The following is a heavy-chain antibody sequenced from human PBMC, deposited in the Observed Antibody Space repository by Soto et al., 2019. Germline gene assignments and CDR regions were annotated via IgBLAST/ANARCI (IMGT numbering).Heavy chain of an antibody. J-gene: IGHJ4*02. Sequence: VQLVESGGGVVQPGRSLRLSCAASGFTFSSYAMHWVRQAPGKGLEWVAVISYDGSNKYYADSVKGRFTISRDNSKNTLYLQMNSLRAEDTAVYYCARDRIVGAIAFDYWGQGTLVTVSS. D-gene: IGHD1-26*01. CDR2: ISYDGSNK. V-gene: IGHV3-30-3*01. CDR3: ARDRIVGAIAFDY. CDR1: GFTFSSYA.